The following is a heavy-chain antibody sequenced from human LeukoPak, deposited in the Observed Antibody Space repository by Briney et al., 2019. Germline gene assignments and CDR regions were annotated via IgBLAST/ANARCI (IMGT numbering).Heavy chain of an antibody. V-gene: IGHV4-34*01. CDR1: GGSFSGYY. Sequence: SETLSLTCAVYGGSFSGYYWSWIRQPPGKGLEWIGAINHSGSTNYNPSLKSRVTISVDTSKNQFSLKLSSVTAADTAVYYCARGGLIVVVVAAWYNWFDPWGQATLVTVSS. CDR2: INHSGST. CDR3: ARGGLIVVVVAAWYNWFDP. J-gene: IGHJ5*02. D-gene: IGHD2-15*01.